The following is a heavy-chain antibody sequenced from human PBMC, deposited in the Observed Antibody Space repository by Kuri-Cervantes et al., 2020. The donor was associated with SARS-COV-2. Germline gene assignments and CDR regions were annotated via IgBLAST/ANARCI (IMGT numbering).Heavy chain of an antibody. Sequence: GGSLRLSCAASGFTFSSYAMHWIRQAPGKGLEWVAVISYDGSNKYYADSVKGRFTISRDNSENTLYLQMNSLRAEDTAVYYCAREGIHDIVVVPAAIALDYWGQGTLVTVSS. CDR3: AREGIHDIVVVPAAIALDY. D-gene: IGHD2-2*01. V-gene: IGHV3-30-3*01. CDR2: ISYDGSNK. J-gene: IGHJ4*02. CDR1: GFTFSSYA.